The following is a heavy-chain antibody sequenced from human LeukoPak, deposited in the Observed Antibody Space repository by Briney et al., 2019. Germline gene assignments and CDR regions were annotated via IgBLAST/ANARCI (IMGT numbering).Heavy chain of an antibody. CDR1: GFTFSNYN. CDR3: AKEPIAPAGTFDY. D-gene: IGHD6-25*01. J-gene: IGHJ4*02. CDR2: ISGNGGYT. V-gene: IGHV3-23*01. Sequence: GGSLRLSCAASGFTFSNYNMNWVRQAPVRGLEWVSAISGNGGYTWYADSMKGRFTISRDNSKNTLYLQMSSLRAEDTAVYYCAKEPIAPAGTFDYWGQGTLVTVSS.